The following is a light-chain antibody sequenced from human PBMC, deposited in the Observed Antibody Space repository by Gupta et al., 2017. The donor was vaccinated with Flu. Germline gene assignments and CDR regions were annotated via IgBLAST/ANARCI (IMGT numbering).Light chain of an antibody. V-gene: IGKV3-11*01. CDR1: QSVSSN. CDR3: HQHNNWPLT. J-gene: IGKJ4*01. Sequence: EIVLTQSPGTLSLSPGERATLSCRASQSVSSNLAWYQQKPGQAPRLLIYDASTRATGIPARFSGSGSGTDFTLTISSLGPKDFAVYYCHQHNNWPLTFGGGTNVEIK. CDR2: DAS.